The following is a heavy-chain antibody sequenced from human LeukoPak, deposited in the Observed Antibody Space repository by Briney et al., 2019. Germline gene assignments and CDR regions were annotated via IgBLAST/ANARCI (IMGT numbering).Heavy chain of an antibody. CDR1: GFTFNYYS. Sequence: GGSLRLSCAASGFTFNYYSMTWVRQAPGKGLEWVSSISTSSSYIYYADSVKGRFTISRDNAKKSLYLQMNSLRADDTAVYYCASETKRGYSYGSPTDAFDIWGQGTMVTVSS. CDR2: ISTSSSYI. V-gene: IGHV3-21*01. D-gene: IGHD5-18*01. J-gene: IGHJ3*02. CDR3: ASETKRGYSYGSPTDAFDI.